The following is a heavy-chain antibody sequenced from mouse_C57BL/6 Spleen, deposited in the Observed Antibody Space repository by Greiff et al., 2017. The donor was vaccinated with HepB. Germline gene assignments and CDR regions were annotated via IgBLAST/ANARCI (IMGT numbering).Heavy chain of an antibody. Sequence: VQLQQSGPGLVAPSQSLSITCTVSGFSLTSYAISWVRQPPGKGLEWLGVIWTGGGTNYNSALKSRLSISKDNSKSQVFLKMNSLQTDDTARYYCARIYYGSLHWYFDVWGTGTTVTVSS. J-gene: IGHJ1*03. V-gene: IGHV2-9-1*01. CDR2: IWTGGGT. CDR3: ARIYYGSLHWYFDV. CDR1: GFSLTSYA. D-gene: IGHD1-1*01.